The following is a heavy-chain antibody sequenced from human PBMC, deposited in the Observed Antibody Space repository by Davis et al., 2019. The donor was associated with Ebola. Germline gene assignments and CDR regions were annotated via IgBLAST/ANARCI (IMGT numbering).Heavy chain of an antibody. Sequence: GESLKISCAASGFTFSKAWMSWVRQAPGKGLEWVSVIYSGGSTYYADSVKGRFTISRDNSKNTLYLQMNSLRAEDTAVYYCARGVRGHYGDYGVYYFDYWGQGTLVTVSS. CDR1: GFTFSKAW. D-gene: IGHD4-17*01. V-gene: IGHV3-66*01. CDR3: ARGVRGHYGDYGVYYFDY. CDR2: IYSGGST. J-gene: IGHJ4*02.